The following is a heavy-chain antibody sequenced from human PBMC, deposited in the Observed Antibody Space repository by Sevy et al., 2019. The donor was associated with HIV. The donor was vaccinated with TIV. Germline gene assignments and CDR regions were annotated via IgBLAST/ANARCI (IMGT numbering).Heavy chain of an antibody. CDR3: ARRYGSGSLYYYGMDV. CDR2: ISSSSSYI. V-gene: IGHV3-21*01. D-gene: IGHD3-10*01. J-gene: IGHJ6*02. Sequence: GGSLRLSCAASGFTFSSYSMNWVRQAPGKGLEWVSSISSSSSYIYYADSVKGRFTISRDNAKNSLYLQMNSLRAEDTAVYYCARRYGSGSLYYYGMDVWGQGTMVTVSS. CDR1: GFTFSSYS.